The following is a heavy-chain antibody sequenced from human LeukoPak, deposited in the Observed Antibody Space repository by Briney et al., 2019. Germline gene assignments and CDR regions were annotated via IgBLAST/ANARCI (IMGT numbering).Heavy chain of an antibody. CDR2: ISSSSSTI. CDR1: GFTFSSYS. J-gene: IGHJ6*03. Sequence: QSGGSLRLSCAASGFTFSSYSLNWVRQAPGKGLEWVSYISSSSSTIYYADSVKGRFTISRDNAKNSLYLQMNSLRAEDTAVYYCARAAADLGRYYYYYYYMDVWGKGTTVTVSS. CDR3: ARAAADLGRYYYYYYYMDV. V-gene: IGHV3-48*04. D-gene: IGHD6-13*01.